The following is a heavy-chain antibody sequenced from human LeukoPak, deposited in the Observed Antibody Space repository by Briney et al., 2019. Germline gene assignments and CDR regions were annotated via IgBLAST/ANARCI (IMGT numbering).Heavy chain of an antibody. J-gene: IGHJ6*03. D-gene: IGHD6-6*01. CDR3: ARGGGYSSSSRKHYYYYYYMDV. Sequence: ASVKVSCKASGYTFTSYGISWVRQAPGQGLEWMGWISAYNGNTNYAQKLQGRVTMTTDTSTSTAYMELRSLRSDDAAVYYCARGGGYSSSSRKHYYYYYYMDVWGKGTTVTVSS. V-gene: IGHV1-18*01. CDR1: GYTFTSYG. CDR2: ISAYNGNT.